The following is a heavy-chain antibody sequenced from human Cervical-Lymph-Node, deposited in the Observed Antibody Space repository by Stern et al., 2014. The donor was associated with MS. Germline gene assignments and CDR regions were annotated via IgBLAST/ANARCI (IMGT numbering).Heavy chain of an antibody. Sequence: QMQLVQSGPEVKKPGTSVKVSCKASGITFSHSAVQWLRQARGQRLAWIGWVVGLNGDTNYAQSFQERVTITRDMSTSTVYMELRSLRSEDTAVYYCASERYTYYDDQRPPGGFGPWGQGTLVTVSS. CDR1: GITFSHSA. CDR2: VVGLNGDT. CDR3: ASERYTYYDDQRPPGGFGP. D-gene: IGHD5-18*01. J-gene: IGHJ5*02. V-gene: IGHV1-58*03.